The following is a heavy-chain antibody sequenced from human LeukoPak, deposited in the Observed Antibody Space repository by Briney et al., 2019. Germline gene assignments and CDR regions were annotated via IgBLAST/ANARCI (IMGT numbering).Heavy chain of an antibody. CDR2: IYSGGST. Sequence: GSLRLSCAASGFTVSSNYMSWVRQAPGKGLEWVSVIYSGGSTYYADSVKGRFTISRDNSKNTLYLQMNSLRAEDTAVYYCAQASGWYDYYGMDVWGQGTTVTVSS. V-gene: IGHV3-66*01. CDR3: AQASGWYDYYGMDV. CDR1: GFTVSSNY. J-gene: IGHJ6*02. D-gene: IGHD6-19*01.